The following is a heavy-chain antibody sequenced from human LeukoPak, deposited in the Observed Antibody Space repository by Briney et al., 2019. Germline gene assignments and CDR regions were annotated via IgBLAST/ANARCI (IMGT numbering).Heavy chain of an antibody. Sequence: GGSLRLSCAASGFTFSSYDMDWVRQAPGKGLEWLSYITASSSTIYYADSVKGRFTISRDNAKNSLYLQMNSLRDEDTAVYYCARSTAGYFDYWGQGTLVTVSS. J-gene: IGHJ4*02. CDR2: ITASSSTI. CDR1: GFTFSSYD. V-gene: IGHV3-48*02. CDR3: ARSTAGYFDY. D-gene: IGHD2-2*01.